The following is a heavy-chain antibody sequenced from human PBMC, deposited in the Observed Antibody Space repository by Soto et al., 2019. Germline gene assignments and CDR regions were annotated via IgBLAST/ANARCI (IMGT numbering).Heavy chain of an antibody. J-gene: IGHJ3*02. D-gene: IGHD2-2*03. CDR3: ARASYLDPAFDI. V-gene: IGHV1-8*01. Sequence: QVQLVQSGAEVKRPAASVKVSCKASGYTFTSYDFNWVRQAPGQGLEWMGWVNPNSGNTDYAQKFQGRVTMTRNTSIRTAYMELSSLRSEDTAVYYCARASYLDPAFDIWGQGTMVTVSS. CDR1: GYTFTSYD. CDR2: VNPNSGNT.